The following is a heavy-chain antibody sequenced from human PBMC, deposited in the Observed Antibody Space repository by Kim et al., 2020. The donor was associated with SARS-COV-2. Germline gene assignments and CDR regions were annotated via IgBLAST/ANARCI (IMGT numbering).Heavy chain of an antibody. CDR2: IYTGATT. CDR1: GDSISYYY. V-gene: IGHV4-4*07. CDR3: ARGVPSGISALGVLTYHF. Sequence: SETLSLTCTVSGDSISYYYWSWIRRPAGKGLEWIGHIYTGATTKYNPSLRSRVIMSVDVSKNQFSLLLTSLSAADTAVYYCARGVPSGISALGVLTYHF. J-gene: IGHJ4*01. D-gene: IGHD3-3*01.